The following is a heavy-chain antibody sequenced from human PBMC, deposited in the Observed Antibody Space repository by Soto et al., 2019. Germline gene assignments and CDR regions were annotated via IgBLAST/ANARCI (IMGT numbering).Heavy chain of an antibody. CDR2: IFSNDEK. CDR3: ARILFGRSVAGGYFYMDV. D-gene: IGHD6-19*01. J-gene: IGHJ6*03. Sequence: HVTLKESGPVLVKPTETLTLTCTVSGFSLSNCTAGVSWIRQPPGKALEWLAHIFSNDEKSYRTSLKSRLTISEDTSKSQVVSTMTNVDPVDTATYYCARILFGRSVAGGYFYMDVWGKGTTVPVSS. V-gene: IGHV2-26*01. CDR1: GFSLSNCTAG.